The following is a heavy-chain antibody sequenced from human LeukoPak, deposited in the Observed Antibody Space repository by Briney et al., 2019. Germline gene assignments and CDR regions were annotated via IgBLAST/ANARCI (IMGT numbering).Heavy chain of an antibody. D-gene: IGHD5-24*01. J-gene: IGHJ4*02. CDR1: GFTFSSYS. CDR3: AKDLRRLQLPGTFDY. CDR2: ISSSSSYI. V-gene: IGHV3-21*04. Sequence: GGSLRLSCAASGFTFSSYSMNWVRQAPGKGLEWVSSISSSSSYIYYADSVKGRFTISRDNSKNTLYLQMNSLRAEDTAVYYCAKDLRRLQLPGTFDYWGQGTLVTVSS.